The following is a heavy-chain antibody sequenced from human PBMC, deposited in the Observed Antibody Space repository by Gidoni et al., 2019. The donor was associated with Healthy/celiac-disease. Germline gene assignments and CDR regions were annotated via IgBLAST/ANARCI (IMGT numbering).Heavy chain of an antibody. CDR1: GYPFTSYY. CDR3: ARDSGWSCFDY. CDR2: INPSGGST. Sequence: QVQLVQSGAEVKKPGASVKVSCKASGYPFTSYYMHGVRQAPGKGLEWMGIINPSGGSTSYAQKFQGRVTMTRDTSTSTVYMELSSLRSEDTAVYYCARDSGWSCFDYWGQGTLVTVSS. V-gene: IGHV1-46*01. J-gene: IGHJ4*02. D-gene: IGHD6-19*01.